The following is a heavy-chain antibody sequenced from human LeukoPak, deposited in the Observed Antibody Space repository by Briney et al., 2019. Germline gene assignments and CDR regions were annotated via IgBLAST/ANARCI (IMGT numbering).Heavy chain of an antibody. CDR3: ARSQGDMDV. CDR2: THYSSRWYN. Sequence: SQTLSLTCAISVDTVSSNIAAWNWIRQSPTRGLEWLGRTHYSSRWYNDYAVSVKSRITIYADTSKNQFSLQLNSVTPEDTAVYYCARSQGDMDVWGKGTSVTVSS. V-gene: IGHV6-1*01. CDR1: VDTVSSNIAA. J-gene: IGHJ6*03. D-gene: IGHD1-26*01.